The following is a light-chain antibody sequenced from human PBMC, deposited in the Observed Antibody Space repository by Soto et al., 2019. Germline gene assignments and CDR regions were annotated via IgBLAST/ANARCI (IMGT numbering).Light chain of an antibody. CDR3: QQYGSSPPYA. V-gene: IGKV3-20*01. J-gene: IGKJ2*01. Sequence: EIVLTQSPGSLSLSPGERATLSCRASQSVSGSYLAWYQQKPGQAPKLLIYGASSRATGIPDRFSGRGSGTDFTLSINGLEPEDSAVYYCQQYGSSPPYAFGQGTKLEI. CDR1: QSVSGSY. CDR2: GAS.